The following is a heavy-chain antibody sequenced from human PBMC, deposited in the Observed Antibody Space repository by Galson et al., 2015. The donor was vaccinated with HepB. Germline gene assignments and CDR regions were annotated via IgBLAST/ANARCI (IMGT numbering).Heavy chain of an antibody. V-gene: IGHV1-18*01. Sequence: SVKVSCKASGYTFTSYGISWVRQAPGQGLEWMGWISAYNGNTNYAQKLQGRVTMTTDTSTSTAYMEPRSLRSDDTAVYYCARDWREGYCTNGVCYFDYWGQGTLVTVSS. CDR3: ARDWREGYCTNGVCYFDY. CDR1: GYTFTSYG. D-gene: IGHD2-8*01. J-gene: IGHJ4*02. CDR2: ISAYNGNT.